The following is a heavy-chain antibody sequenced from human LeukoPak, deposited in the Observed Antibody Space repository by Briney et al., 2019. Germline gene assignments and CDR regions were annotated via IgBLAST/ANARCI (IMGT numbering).Heavy chain of an antibody. CDR3: ARDTQRRVYALDI. CDR2: ISSSSTYI. Sequence: GGSLRLSCAASGFTFSSYSMNWVRQAPGKGLEWVSSISSSSTYIHYADSVKGRFTISRDNAKKSLYLQMNSLRAEDTAVYCCARDTQRRVYALDIWGQGTMVTVSS. J-gene: IGHJ3*02. D-gene: IGHD2-8*01. V-gene: IGHV3-21*01. CDR1: GFTFSSYS.